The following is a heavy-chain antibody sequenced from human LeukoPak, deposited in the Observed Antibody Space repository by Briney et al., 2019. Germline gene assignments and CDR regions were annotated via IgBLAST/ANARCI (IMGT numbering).Heavy chain of an antibody. J-gene: IGHJ4*02. V-gene: IGHV3-48*01. CDR1: GFTVRNYG. Sequence: GGTLRLSCAVSGFTVRNYGMSWVRQAPGKGLEWVSYISSSSSTIYYADSVKGRFTIARDNAKNSLYLQMNSLRAEDTAVYYCARDKGNDCSSTSCYAGVFGYWGQGTLVTVSS. CDR2: ISSSSSTI. D-gene: IGHD2-2*01. CDR3: ARDKGNDCSSTSCYAGVFGY.